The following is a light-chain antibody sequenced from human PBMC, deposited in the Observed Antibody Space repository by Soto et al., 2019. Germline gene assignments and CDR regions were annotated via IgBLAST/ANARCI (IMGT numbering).Light chain of an antibody. CDR2: DVS. V-gene: IGLV2-14*01. Sequence: QSALTQPASVSGSPGQSITISCTGTSSDVGGYNYVSWYQQHPGQAPKLLIYDVSNRPSGVSNRFSGSKSGNTASLTISVLQAEDEADYYCSSYTSSSTLVFGGGTKLTVL. J-gene: IGLJ2*01. CDR1: SSDVGGYNY. CDR3: SSYTSSSTLV.